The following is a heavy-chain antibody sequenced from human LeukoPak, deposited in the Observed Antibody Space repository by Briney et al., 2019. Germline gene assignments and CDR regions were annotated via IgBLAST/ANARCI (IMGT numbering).Heavy chain of an antibody. CDR3: ATQGSYGGTNLEY. CDR2: IIPILGIA. V-gene: IGHV1-69*02. CDR1: GGTFSSYT. D-gene: IGHD4-23*01. J-gene: IGHJ4*02. Sequence: SVKVSCKASGGTFSSYTISWVRQAPGQGLEWMGRIIPILGIANYAQKFQGRVTITADKSTSTAYMELSSLRSHDKAVYCCATQGSYGGTNLEYWGQGTLVTVSS.